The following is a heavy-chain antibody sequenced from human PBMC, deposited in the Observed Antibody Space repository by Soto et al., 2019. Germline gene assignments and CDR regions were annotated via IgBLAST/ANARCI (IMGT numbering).Heavy chain of an antibody. J-gene: IGHJ6*02. Sequence: EVQLVESGGGLVQPGGSLRLSCAASGCTFSSYWMHWVRQAPGKGLVWVSRINSDGSSTSYADSVKGRFTISRDNAKNTLYLQMNSLRAEDTAVYYCARVPLPASYYYYGMDVWGQGTTVTVSS. CDR1: GCTFSSYW. CDR3: ARVPLPASYYYYGMDV. V-gene: IGHV3-74*01. CDR2: INSDGSST.